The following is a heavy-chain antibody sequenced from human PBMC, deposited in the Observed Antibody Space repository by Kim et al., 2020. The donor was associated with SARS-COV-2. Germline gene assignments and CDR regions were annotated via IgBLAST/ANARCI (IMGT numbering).Heavy chain of an antibody. V-gene: IGHV3-74*01. CDR2: INSDGSST. Sequence: GGSLRLFCAASGFTFSSYWMHWVRQAPGKGLVWVSRINSDGSSTSYADSVKGRFTISRDNAKNTLYLQMNSLRAEDTAVYYCARDGDSSVYYYYGMDVWGQGTTVTVSS. J-gene: IGHJ6*02. CDR3: ARDGDSSVYYYYGMDV. D-gene: IGHD3-22*01. CDR1: GFTFSSYW.